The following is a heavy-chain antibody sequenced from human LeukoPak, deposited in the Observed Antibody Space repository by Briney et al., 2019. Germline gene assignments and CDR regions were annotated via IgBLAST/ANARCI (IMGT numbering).Heavy chain of an antibody. Sequence: SGPALVKPTQTLTLTCTFSGFSLSTSGMRVSWIRQPPGKALEWLARIDWDDDKFYSTSLKTRLTISKDTSKNQVVLTMTNMDPVDTATYYCARFRYYYDSSGYSYYFDYWGQGTLVTVSS. CDR1: GFSLSTSGMR. D-gene: IGHD3-22*01. J-gene: IGHJ4*02. V-gene: IGHV2-70*04. CDR3: ARFRYYYDSSGYSYYFDY. CDR2: IDWDDDK.